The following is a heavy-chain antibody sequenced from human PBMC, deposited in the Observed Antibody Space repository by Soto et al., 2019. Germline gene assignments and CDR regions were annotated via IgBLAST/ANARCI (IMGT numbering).Heavy chain of an antibody. CDR1: GGTFSSYA. CDR3: ARSSPGTQLRTHYYCGMDV. Sequence: QVQLVQSGAEVKQPGSSVKVSCKASGGTFSSYAISWVRQAPGQVLEWLGGIIPIFGTANYAQKVQGRVTITADESTSTAYMELSSLRSEDTAVYYCARSSPGTQLRTHYYCGMDVWGQGTTVTVSS. J-gene: IGHJ6*02. D-gene: IGHD6-13*01. CDR2: IIPIFGTA. V-gene: IGHV1-69*12.